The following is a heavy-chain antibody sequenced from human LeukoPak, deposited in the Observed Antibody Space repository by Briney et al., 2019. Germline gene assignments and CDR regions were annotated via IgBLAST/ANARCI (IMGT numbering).Heavy chain of an antibody. CDR3: ARDSRDVKTDYYYYYYMDV. V-gene: IGHV3-66*01. D-gene: IGHD1-14*01. CDR2: IYSGGST. Sequence: GGSLRLSCAASGFTVSSNYMSWVRQAPGKGLEWISVIYSGGSTYYADSVKGRFTISRDNSKNTLYLQMNSLRAEDTAVYYCARDSRDVKTDYYYYYYMDVWGKGTTVTISS. CDR1: GFTVSSNY. J-gene: IGHJ6*03.